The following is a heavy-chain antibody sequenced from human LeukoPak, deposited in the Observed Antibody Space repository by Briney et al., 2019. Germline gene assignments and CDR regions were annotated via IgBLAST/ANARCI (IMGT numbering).Heavy chain of an antibody. CDR3: ARRDVATMCVDY. Sequence: ASVKVSCKASGYTFTSYGISWVRQAPRQGLEWMGWVSAYNGNTNYAQKLQGRVTMTTDTSTSTAYMELRSLRSDDTAVYYCARRDVATMCVDYWGQGTLVTVSS. CDR1: GYTFTSYG. D-gene: IGHD5-12*01. CDR2: VSAYNGNT. J-gene: IGHJ4*02. V-gene: IGHV1-18*01.